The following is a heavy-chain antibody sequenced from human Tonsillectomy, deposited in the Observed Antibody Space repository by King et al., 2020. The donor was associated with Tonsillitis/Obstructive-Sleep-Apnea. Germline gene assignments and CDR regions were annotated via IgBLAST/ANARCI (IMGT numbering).Heavy chain of an antibody. CDR3: AGRYCSRGSCYPDY. D-gene: IGHD2-15*01. V-gene: IGHV5-10-1*01. CDR2: IDPDDSYT. Sequence: VQLVESGAEVKKPGESLRISCKGSGYSFTTYWISWMRQMPGKGLEWMGRIDPDDSYTNYSPSSEGHVTISVDKSINTVYLRWNSLKASDTAIYYCAGRYCSRGSCYPDYWGQGTQVTVAS. J-gene: IGHJ4*02. CDR1: GYSFTTYW.